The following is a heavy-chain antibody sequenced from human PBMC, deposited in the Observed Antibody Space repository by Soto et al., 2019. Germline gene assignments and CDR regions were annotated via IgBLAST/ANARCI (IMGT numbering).Heavy chain of an antibody. CDR2: ISKRGSII. Sequence: GGSLRLSCAASGFTFSDYYMSWLRQPPGKGLEGVSYISKRGSIIHFADSVKGRFAISRDNAKNTLYLQMSSLRAEDTALYYCARDLSPYSDYYDESTSETWFDPWGQGTLVTVS. D-gene: IGHD3-16*01. J-gene: IGHJ5*02. V-gene: IGHV3-11*01. CDR1: GFTFSDYY. CDR3: ARDLSPYSDYYDESTSETWFDP.